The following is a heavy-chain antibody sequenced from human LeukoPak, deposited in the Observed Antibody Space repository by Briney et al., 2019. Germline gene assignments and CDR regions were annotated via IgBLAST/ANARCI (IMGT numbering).Heavy chain of an antibody. D-gene: IGHD2-15*01. CDR1: GYTLTELS. CDR3: AASYCSGGSCTHNWFDP. J-gene: IGHJ5*02. V-gene: IGHV1-24*01. Sequence: ASVKVSCKVSGYTLTELSMHWVRQAPGKGLEWMGGFDPEDGETIYAQKFQGRVTMTEDTSTDTAYMELSSLRSEDTAVYYCAASYCSGGSCTHNWFDPWGQGTLVTVSS. CDR2: FDPEDGET.